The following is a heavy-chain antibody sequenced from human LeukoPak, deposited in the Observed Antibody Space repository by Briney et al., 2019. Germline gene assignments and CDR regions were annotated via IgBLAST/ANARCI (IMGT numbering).Heavy chain of an antibody. J-gene: IGHJ5*02. Sequence: PSETLSLTCTVSSGSIGSSSNYWGWIRQAPGKGLEWIGNVYYSGSTFYNPSLKSRVTISVDKSKNQFSLKLRSVTAADTAIYYCARASFNVVFGNWFDPWGQGTLVTVSS. CDR2: VYYSGST. CDR3: ARASFNVVFGNWFDP. D-gene: IGHD2-8*01. CDR1: SGSIGSSSNY. V-gene: IGHV4-39*01.